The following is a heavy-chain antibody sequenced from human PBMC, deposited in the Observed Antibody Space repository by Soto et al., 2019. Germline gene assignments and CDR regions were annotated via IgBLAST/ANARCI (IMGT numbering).Heavy chain of an antibody. D-gene: IGHD1-1*01. J-gene: IGHJ5*02. V-gene: IGHV4-4*07. Sequence: SETLSLTCTVSGASISGFYWSWIRKSAGKGLEWIGRIYATGTTDYNPSLKSRVMMSVDTSKKQFSLKLRSVTAADTAVYYCVRDATKTLREWFDPWGQGISVTVSS. CDR1: GASISGFY. CDR2: IYATGTT. CDR3: VRDATKTLREWFDP.